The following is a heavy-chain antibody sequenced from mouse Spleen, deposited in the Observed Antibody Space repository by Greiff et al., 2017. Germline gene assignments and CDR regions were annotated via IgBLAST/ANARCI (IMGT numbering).Heavy chain of an antibody. J-gene: IGHJ4*01. Sequence: VQLQQPGAELVKPGASVKLSCKASGYTFTSYWMHWVKQRPGQGLEWIGMIHPNSGSTNYNEKFKSKATLTVDKSSSTAYMQLSSLTSEDSAVYYCARSMITTAMDYWGQGTSVTVSS. V-gene: IGHV1-64*01. CDR1: GYTFTSYW. CDR2: IHPNSGST. CDR3: ARSMITTAMDY. D-gene: IGHD2-4*01.